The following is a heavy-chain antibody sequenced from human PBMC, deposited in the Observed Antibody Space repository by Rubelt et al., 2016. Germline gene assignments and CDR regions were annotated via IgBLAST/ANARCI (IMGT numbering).Heavy chain of an antibody. CDR3: ARPDNWNDGPLFDY. D-gene: IGHD1-20*01. Sequence: QVQLVQSGAEVKKPGASVKVSCKTSGYTFTGYYMHWVRQAPGQGLEWMGRISPNSGDTNYAQKFQGRVTMTRDTSITTAYMELSSLGSDETARYYCARPDNWNDGPLFDYWGQGTLVTVSS. CDR1: GYTFTGYY. V-gene: IGHV1-2*06. J-gene: IGHJ4*02. CDR2: ISPNSGDT.